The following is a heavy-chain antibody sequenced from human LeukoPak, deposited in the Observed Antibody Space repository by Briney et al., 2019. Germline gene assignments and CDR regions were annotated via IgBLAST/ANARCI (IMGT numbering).Heavy chain of an antibody. CDR2: IKSKTDAGTT. CDR3: TAYNLIAAADPFDY. D-gene: IGHD6-13*01. Sequence: KPGGSLRLSCAASGFTFSNAWMSGVRQAPGKGLEWVGRIKSKTDAGTTDYAAPVKGRFTISRDDSKNTLYLQMNSLKTEDTAVYYCTAYNLIAAADPFDYWGQGTLVTVSS. CDR1: GFTFSNAW. J-gene: IGHJ4*02. V-gene: IGHV3-15*01.